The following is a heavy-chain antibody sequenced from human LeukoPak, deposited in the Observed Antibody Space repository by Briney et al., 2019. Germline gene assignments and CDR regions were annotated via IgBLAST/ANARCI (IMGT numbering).Heavy chain of an antibody. Sequence: PSETLSLTCAVYGGSFSGYYWSWIRQPPGKGLEWIGEINHSGSTNYNPALKSRVTISVDTSKNQFSLKLSSVTAADTAVYYCARGLEVQQQRNTAPIDYWGQGTLVTVSS. D-gene: IGHD6-13*01. V-gene: IGHV4-34*01. J-gene: IGHJ4*02. CDR2: INHSGST. CDR1: GGSFSGYY. CDR3: ARGLEVQQQRNTAPIDY.